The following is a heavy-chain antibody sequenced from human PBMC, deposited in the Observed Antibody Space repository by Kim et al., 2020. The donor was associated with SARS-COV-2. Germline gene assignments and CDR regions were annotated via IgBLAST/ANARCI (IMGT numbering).Heavy chain of an antibody. D-gene: IGHD2-21*02. CDR3: ATYPLAYCGGDCYWGNYFDY. CDR2: ISSSSSYTSSSRSYT. Sequence: GGSLRLSCAASGFTFSDYYMSWIRQAPGKGLEWVSYISSSSSYTSSSRSYTNYADSVKGRFTISRDNAKNSLYLQMNSLRAEDTAVYYCATYPLAYCGGDCYWGNYFDYWGQGTLVTVSS. V-gene: IGHV3-11*06. J-gene: IGHJ4*02. CDR1: GFTFSDYY.